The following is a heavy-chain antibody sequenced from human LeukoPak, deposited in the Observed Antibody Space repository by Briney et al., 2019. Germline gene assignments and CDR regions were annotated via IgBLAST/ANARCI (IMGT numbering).Heavy chain of an antibody. CDR2: INHSGST. V-gene: IGHV4-34*01. D-gene: IGHD6-13*01. J-gene: IGHJ4*02. CDR1: GGSFSGYY. CDR3: ASGLSSSWYGTGYYFDY. Sequence: SETLSLTCAVYGGSFSGYYWSWIRQPPGKGLEWIGEINHSGSTNYNPSLKSRVTISVDTSKNQFSLKLSSVTAADTAVYYCASGLSSSWYGTGYYFDYWGQGTLITVSS.